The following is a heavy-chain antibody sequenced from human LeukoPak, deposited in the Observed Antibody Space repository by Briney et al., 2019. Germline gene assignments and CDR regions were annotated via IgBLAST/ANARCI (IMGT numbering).Heavy chain of an antibody. CDR2: IYHSGST. J-gene: IGHJ5*02. D-gene: IGHD3-10*01. CDR3: ARNPHWMVRGVIT. V-gene: IGHV4-38-2*01. CDR1: GYSISSGYY. Sequence: SETLSLTCAVSGYSISSGYYWGWIRQPPGKGLEWIGSIYHSGSTYYNPSLKSRVTISVDTSKNQFSLKLNSVTAADTAVYYCARNPHWMVRGVITWGQGTLVTVSS.